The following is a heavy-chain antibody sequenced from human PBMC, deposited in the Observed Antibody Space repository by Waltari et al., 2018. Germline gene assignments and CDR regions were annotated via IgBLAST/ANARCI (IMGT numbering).Heavy chain of an antibody. CDR2: ISSSSSYI. CDR3: ARDPELENDAFDI. V-gene: IGHV3-21*01. CDR1: GFTFSSYS. J-gene: IGHJ3*02. Sequence: EVQLVESGGGLVKPGGSLRLSCAASGFTFSSYSMNWVRQAPGKGLEWVSSISSSSSYIYYADSVKGRFTISRDNAKNSLYLQMNSLRAEDTAVYYCARDPELENDAFDIWGQGTMVTVSS. D-gene: IGHD1-1*01.